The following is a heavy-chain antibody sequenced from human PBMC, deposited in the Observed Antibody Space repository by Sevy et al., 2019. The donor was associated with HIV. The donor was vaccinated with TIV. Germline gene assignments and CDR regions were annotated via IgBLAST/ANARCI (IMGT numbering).Heavy chain of an antibody. J-gene: IGHJ6*02. D-gene: IGHD2-2*01. V-gene: IGHV3-7*01. CDR3: ARLCTGFIYYYYYGMDG. CDR2: IKKDGSEK. Sequence: GGSLRLSCAASGFAFSSSWMTWVRQAPGKGLEWVANIKKDGSEKSYVDFLKGRFTISRANAKNSLYLQMNSLRAEDTAVYYCARLCTGFIYYYYYGMDGWGRGTTVTVSS. CDR1: GFAFSSSW.